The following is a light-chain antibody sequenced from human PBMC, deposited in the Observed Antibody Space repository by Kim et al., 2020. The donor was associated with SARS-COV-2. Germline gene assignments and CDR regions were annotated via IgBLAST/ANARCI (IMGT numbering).Light chain of an antibody. J-gene: IGKJ4*01. CDR1: QSVSSSY. V-gene: IGKV3-11*01. CDR3: QQCSDWPLT. Sequence: EIVLTQSPGTLSLSPGERATLSCRASQSVSSSYLAWYQQKPGQAPRLLMYDASNRATGIPARFSGTGSGTDFTLTISSLEPEDFAVYYCQQCSDWPLTFGGGTKLEI. CDR2: DAS.